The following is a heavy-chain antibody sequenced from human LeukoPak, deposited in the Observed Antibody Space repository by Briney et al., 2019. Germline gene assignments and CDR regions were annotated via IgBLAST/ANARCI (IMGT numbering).Heavy chain of an antibody. CDR2: INSDGSST. Sequence: GGSLRLSCAASGFTFSRYWMHWVRQAPGKGLLWVSRINSDGSSTYYADSVKGRFTTSKDNAKNALHLQMNSLTAEDTAVYYCVLDLFSSFAFDIWGQGTMVTVSS. V-gene: IGHV3-74*01. J-gene: IGHJ3*02. CDR3: VLDLFSSFAFDI. CDR1: GFTFSRYW. D-gene: IGHD3/OR15-3a*01.